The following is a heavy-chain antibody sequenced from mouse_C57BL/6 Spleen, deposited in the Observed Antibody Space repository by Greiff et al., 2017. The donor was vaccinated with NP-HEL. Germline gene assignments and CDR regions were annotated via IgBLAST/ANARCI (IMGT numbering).Heavy chain of an antibody. Sequence: EVQLQQSGPELVKPGASVKISCKASGYTFTDYYMNWVKQSHGKSLEWIGDINPNNGGTSYNQKFKGKATLTVDKSSSTAYMELRSLTSEDSAVYYCARLRITTVVENYAMDYWGQGTSVTVSS. D-gene: IGHD1-1*01. CDR2: INPNNGGT. CDR3: ARLRITTVVENYAMDY. CDR1: GYTFTDYY. V-gene: IGHV1-26*01. J-gene: IGHJ4*01.